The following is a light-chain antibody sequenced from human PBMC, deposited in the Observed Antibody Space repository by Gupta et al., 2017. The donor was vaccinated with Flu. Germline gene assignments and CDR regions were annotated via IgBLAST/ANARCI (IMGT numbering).Light chain of an antibody. J-gene: IGLJ2*01. CDR1: ISNIAVNF. V-gene: IGLV1-47*01. Sequence: QSMLTQPPSASGAPGQTVSISCSGSISNIAVNFVSWYPQLPGRAPRLLLYGNNQRASWGTGRFSGSKSGTSASLVIGGLRAEEEGCYYCAAWDDSRSGYQVFGGGTELTVL. CDR2: GNN. CDR3: AAWDDSRSGYQV.